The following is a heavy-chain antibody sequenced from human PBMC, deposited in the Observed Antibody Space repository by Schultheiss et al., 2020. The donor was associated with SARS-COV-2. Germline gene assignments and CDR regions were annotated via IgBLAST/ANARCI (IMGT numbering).Heavy chain of an antibody. V-gene: IGHV3-33*01. CDR1: GFTFGGYA. D-gene: IGHD4-23*01. CDR3: ARDLGGGTDY. J-gene: IGHJ4*02. Sequence: GGSLRLSCTASGFTFGGYALSWVRQAPGKGLEWVAVIWYDGSNKYYADSVKGRFTISRDNSKNSLYLQMNSLRAEDTAVYYCARDLGGGTDYWGQGTLVTVSS. CDR2: IWYDGSNK.